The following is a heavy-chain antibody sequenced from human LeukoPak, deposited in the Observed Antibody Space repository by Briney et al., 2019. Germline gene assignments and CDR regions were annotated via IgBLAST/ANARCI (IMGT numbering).Heavy chain of an antibody. D-gene: IGHD3-10*01. V-gene: IGHV3-74*01. CDR2: SNGDGSIT. CDR3: ARGRAGNYYNHNDY. CDR1: GFSISGYW. Sequence: EPGGSLRLSCAASGFSISGYWMHWVRQAPGKGLVWVSRSNGDGSITAYADSVKGRFTISRDNAKNTLYLQMNSLRAEDTAVYYCARGRAGNYYNHNDYWGQGTLVTASS. J-gene: IGHJ4*02.